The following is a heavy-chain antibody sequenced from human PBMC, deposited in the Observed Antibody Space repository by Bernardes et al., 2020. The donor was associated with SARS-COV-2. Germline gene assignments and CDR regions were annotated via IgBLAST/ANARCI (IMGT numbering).Heavy chain of an antibody. CDR1: GFTFSSYW. D-gene: IGHD2-8*02. J-gene: IGHJ5*02. CDR2: INSDGSST. Sequence: GGSLRLSVAASGFTFSSYWMHGVRQAPGKGLVCVSRINSDGSSTSYADSVKGRFTISRDNAKNTLYRQMNSLRDEDTAVYYCARDRSGPWTTGNWVDPLGQGTLVTVSS. V-gene: IGHV3-74*01. CDR3: ARDRSGPWTTGNWVDP.